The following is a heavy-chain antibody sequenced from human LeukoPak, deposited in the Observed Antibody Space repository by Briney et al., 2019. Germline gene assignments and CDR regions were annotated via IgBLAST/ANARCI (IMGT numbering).Heavy chain of an antibody. CDR3: AKNDIVVVVAAHFDY. CDR1: GFTFSSYG. Sequence: GGSPRLSCAACGFTFSSYGMHWVRQAPGKGLEWVAFIRYDGSNKYYADSVKGRFTISRDNSKNTLYLQMNSLRAEDTAVYYCAKNDIVVVVAAHFDYWGQGTLVTVSS. CDR2: IRYDGSNK. J-gene: IGHJ4*02. D-gene: IGHD2-15*01. V-gene: IGHV3-30*02.